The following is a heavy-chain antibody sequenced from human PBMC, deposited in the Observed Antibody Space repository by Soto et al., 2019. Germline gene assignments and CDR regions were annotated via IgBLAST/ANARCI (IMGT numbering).Heavy chain of an antibody. V-gene: IGHV4-39*01. D-gene: IGHD1-1*01. CDR2: IYYSGSS. CDR3: ARPPLNNYLVLDS. J-gene: IGHJ4*02. Sequence: PSETLSLTCVVSGDSISSTSYYWGWIRQSPGKGLEWIGSIYYSGSSHYNPSLKSRVTIFVDTSRNQFSLHLNSVTAADAAVYYCARPPLNNYLVLDSWGPGTLVTVSS. CDR1: GDSISSTSYY.